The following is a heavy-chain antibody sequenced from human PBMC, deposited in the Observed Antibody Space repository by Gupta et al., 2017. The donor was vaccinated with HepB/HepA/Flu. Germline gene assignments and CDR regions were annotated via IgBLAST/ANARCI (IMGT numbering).Heavy chain of an antibody. CDR3: AKNAREQIFFDAFDV. J-gene: IGHJ3*01. Sequence: EVQLLESGGGMVQPGGSLRLSCAASGFTFSNYAMSWVRQAPGKGLEWVSTISRSGGSTFYADSVKGRFTISRDNTKNTLYLQMNSLRAEDTAIYYCAKNAREQIFFDAFDVWGQGTMATVSS. D-gene: IGHD1-26*01. CDR2: ISRSGGST. V-gene: IGHV3-23*01. CDR1: GFTFSNYA.